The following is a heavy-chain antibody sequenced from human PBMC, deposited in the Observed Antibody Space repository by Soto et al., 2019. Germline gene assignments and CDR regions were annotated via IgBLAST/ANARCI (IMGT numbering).Heavy chain of an antibody. D-gene: IGHD2-21*01. CDR1: GFSLSSSGVG. Sequence: QITLKESGPSLLRPTQTLTLTCTYSGFSLSSSGVGVGWVRQPPGKALEWLTFIYWDDDKRNNLSLKTRLTXXXXXXXXXXXXXXXXXXXXXXXXXXXXXXXXXXITYYFDSWGQGTLVIVSS. CDR3: XXXXXXXITYYFDS. J-gene: IGHJ4*02. V-gene: IGHV2-5*02. CDR2: IYWDDDK.